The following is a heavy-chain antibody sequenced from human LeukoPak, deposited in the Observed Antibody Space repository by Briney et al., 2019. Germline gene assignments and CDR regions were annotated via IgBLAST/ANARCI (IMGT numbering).Heavy chain of an antibody. D-gene: IGHD6-13*01. CDR1: GFIFGDYY. CDR3: ARGSPNSYSSSWYSDY. Sequence: PGGSLRLSCAASGFIFGDYYMSWIRQAPGRRLEWVSYIRGDSTSIYYADSVKGRFTISRDNAKNSLYLQMNSLRAEDTAVYYCARGSPNSYSSSWYSDYWGQGTLVTVSS. V-gene: IGHV3-11*01. J-gene: IGHJ4*02. CDR2: IRGDSTSI.